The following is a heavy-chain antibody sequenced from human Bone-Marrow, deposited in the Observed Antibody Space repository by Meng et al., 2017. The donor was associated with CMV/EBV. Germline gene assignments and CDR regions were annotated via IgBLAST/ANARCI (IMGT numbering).Heavy chain of an antibody. Sequence: SVKVSCKASGFTFTSPAVQWVRQARGQRLEWIGWIVVGSGNTNYAQKFQERVTITRDMSTSTAYMELSSLRSEDTAVYYCAADSRKVGAHDYWGQGTLVTVSS. D-gene: IGHD1-26*01. CDR1: GFTFTSPA. CDR3: AADSRKVGAHDY. V-gene: IGHV1-58*01. J-gene: IGHJ4*02. CDR2: IVVGSGNT.